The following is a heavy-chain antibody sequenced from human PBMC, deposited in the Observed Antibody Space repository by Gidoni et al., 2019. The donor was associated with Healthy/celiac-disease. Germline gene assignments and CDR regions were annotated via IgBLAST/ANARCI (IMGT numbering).Heavy chain of an antibody. CDR2: ISCKSGSI. CDR3: AKGLLAARRPYWYFDL. CDR1: GFTFDDYA. V-gene: IGHV3-9*01. J-gene: IGHJ2*01. D-gene: IGHD6-6*01. Sequence: EVQLVESGGGLVQPGRSLRLSCAASGFTFDDYAMHWVRQAPGKGLEWVSGISCKSGSIGYADSVKGRFTISRDNAKNSLYLQMNSLRAEDTALYYCAKGLLAARRPYWYFDLWGRGTLVTVSS.